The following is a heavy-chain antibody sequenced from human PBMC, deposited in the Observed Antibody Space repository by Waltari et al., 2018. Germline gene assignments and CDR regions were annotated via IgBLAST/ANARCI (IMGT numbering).Heavy chain of an antibody. CDR2: IIPILGIA. Sequence: QVQLVQSGAEVKTPGSSVKVSCKASAGTFSSYAISWVRQAPGQGLEWMGGIIPILGIANYAQKFQGRVTITADKSTSTAYMELSSLRSEDTAVYYCARDPSFMNGDYAFDYWGQGTLVTVSS. J-gene: IGHJ4*02. D-gene: IGHD4-17*01. CDR3: ARDPSFMNGDYAFDY. CDR1: AGTFSSYA. V-gene: IGHV1-69*10.